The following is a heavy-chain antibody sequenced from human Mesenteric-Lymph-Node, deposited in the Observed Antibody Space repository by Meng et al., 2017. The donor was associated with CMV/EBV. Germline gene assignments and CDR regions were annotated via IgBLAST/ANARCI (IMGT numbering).Heavy chain of an antibody. CDR1: GVSCSAFN. D-gene: IGHD5-12*01. J-gene: IGHJ4*02. CDR2: INIWRRT. V-gene: IGHV4-34*01. CDR3: VRSIIVGTIPTDFDY. Sequence: YGVSCSAFNWRRNRQPPGTGLKWSGEINIWRRTTYHPSLKRRLTISLDTSKNKFSLKLTSVTAADTATYCCVRSIIVGTIPTDFDYWGQGTLVTVSS.